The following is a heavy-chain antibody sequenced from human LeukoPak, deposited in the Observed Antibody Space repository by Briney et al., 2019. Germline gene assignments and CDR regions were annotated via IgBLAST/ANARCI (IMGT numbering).Heavy chain of an antibody. Sequence: GGSLRLSCAASGFIFSNYWMSWVRQAPGKGLEWVANIKQDGSEKYYVDSVKGRFTISRDNAKNSLYLQMNSLRAEDAAVYYCAGDGEMPFDYWGQGTLVTVSS. CDR2: IKQDGSEK. J-gene: IGHJ4*02. V-gene: IGHV3-7*03. D-gene: IGHD3-10*01. CDR1: GFIFSNYW. CDR3: AGDGEMPFDY.